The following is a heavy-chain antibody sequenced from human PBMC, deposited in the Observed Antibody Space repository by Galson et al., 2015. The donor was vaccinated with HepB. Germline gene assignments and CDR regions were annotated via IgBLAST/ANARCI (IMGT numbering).Heavy chain of an antibody. CDR1: GFTFSGYW. CDR3: ARGPFGPSGPIYFDY. J-gene: IGHJ4*02. Sequence: SLRLSCAASGFTFSGYWMNWVRQAPGKGLEWVAIIRFSGDEKYYADSVKGRFTISRDNADNSLYLQLNSLRAEDTAVYYCARGPFGPSGPIYFDYWGQGTLVTVSS. D-gene: IGHD2-21*01. V-gene: IGHV3-7*03. CDR2: IRFSGDEK.